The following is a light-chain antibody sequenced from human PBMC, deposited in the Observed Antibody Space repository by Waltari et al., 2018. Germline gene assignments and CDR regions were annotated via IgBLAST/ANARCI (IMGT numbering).Light chain of an antibody. J-gene: IGLJ2*01. CDR1: KLGDTY. CDR3: QAWDTRTAV. CDR2: QDT. Sequence: SFDLTQPPSVSVSPGQTASLNCSGDKLGDTYASWYQQRPGQAPVLVIYQDTKRPSGIPERFSGSNSGNTATLTISGTQAMDEADYYCQAWDTRTAVFGGGTKLTVL. V-gene: IGLV3-1*01.